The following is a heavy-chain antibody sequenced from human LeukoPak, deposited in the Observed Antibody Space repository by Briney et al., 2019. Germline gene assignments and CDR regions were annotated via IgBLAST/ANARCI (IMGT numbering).Heavy chain of an antibody. Sequence: PGGSLRLSCAASGFTFSNYWMSWVRQTPGKGLEWVSYISSSGSTIYYADSVKGRFTISRDNAKNSLYLQMNSLRAEDTAVYYCTRSTTVTLSFDFWGQGTLVTVSS. J-gene: IGHJ4*02. CDR1: GFTFSNYW. CDR3: TRSTTVTLSFDF. CDR2: ISSSGSTI. D-gene: IGHD4-4*01. V-gene: IGHV3-11*01.